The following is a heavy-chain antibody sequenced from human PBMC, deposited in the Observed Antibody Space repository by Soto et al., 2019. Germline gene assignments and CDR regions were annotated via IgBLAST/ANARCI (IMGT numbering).Heavy chain of an antibody. Sequence: QLQLQESGPGLVKPSETLSLTCTVSGGSISSSHYYWGWIRQPPGKGLEWIGIINDSGSTYYNPSLKSRVTISVDTSKSQFSLKLSSVTAADTAVYYCARLDTSSWSCFDFWGQGALVTVSS. J-gene: IGHJ4*02. V-gene: IGHV4-39*01. CDR3: ARLDTSSWSCFDF. CDR1: GGSISSSHYY. D-gene: IGHD6-13*01. CDR2: INDSGST.